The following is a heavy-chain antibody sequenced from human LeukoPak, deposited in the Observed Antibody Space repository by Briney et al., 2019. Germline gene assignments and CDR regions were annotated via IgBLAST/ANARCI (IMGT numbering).Heavy chain of an antibody. CDR2: INHSGGT. J-gene: IGHJ5*02. D-gene: IGHD3-10*01. CDR3: AGRSGSYLYNWFDP. CDR1: GGSFSGYY. V-gene: IGHV4-34*01. Sequence: SETLSLTCAVYGGSFSGYYWSWIRQPPGKGLEWIGEINHSGGTNYNPSLKSRVTISVDTSKNQFSLKLSSVTAADTAVYYCAGRSGSYLYNWFDPWGQGTLVTVSS.